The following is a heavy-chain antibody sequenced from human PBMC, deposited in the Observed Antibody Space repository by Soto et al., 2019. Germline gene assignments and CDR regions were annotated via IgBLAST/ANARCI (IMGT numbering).Heavy chain of an antibody. CDR1: GYTFTANF. CDR2: INPKSGGT. V-gene: IGHV1-2*02. Sequence: ASVKVSCKASGYTFTANFLHWVRQAPGQQFEWMGWINPKSGGTKYPQNFQCRVTMTRDTSISTVYMTLSGLTSDDTAVYYCARDLARGAGSAGFESWGKGTLGTVSS. J-gene: IGHJ4*02. CDR3: ARDLARGAGSAGFES.